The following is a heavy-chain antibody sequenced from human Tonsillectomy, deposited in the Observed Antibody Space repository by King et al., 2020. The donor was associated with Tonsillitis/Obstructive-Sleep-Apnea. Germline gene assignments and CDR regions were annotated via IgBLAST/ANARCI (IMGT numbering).Heavy chain of an antibody. Sequence: VQLVESGGGLVQPGGSLRLSCAASGFTFSSYWLTWVRQAPGKGLEWVANIKQDGSEKDYVHSVKGRFTISRDNAKNSLYLQMNSLRAEDTAVYYCARTHLYESGSYYRHLDPWGQGTLVPLSS. J-gene: IGHJ5*02. V-gene: IGHV3-7*03. CDR1: GFTFSSYW. CDR2: IKQDGSEK. D-gene: IGHD3-22*01. CDR3: ARTHLYESGSYYRHLDP.